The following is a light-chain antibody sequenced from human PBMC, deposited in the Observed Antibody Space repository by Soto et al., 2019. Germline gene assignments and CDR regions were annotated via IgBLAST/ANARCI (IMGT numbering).Light chain of an antibody. CDR1: QSVTGDK. V-gene: IGKV3-20*01. CDR3: QQYGNSPFT. J-gene: IGKJ2*01. Sequence: EIVLTQSPGPLSLSPGNSAALSCRASQSVTGDKVAWYQQRPGQAPRLLIYGRSTRATDIPARFRGSGSGTDYTLTINRLEPEDFALYYCQQYGNSPFTFGQGTKLGI. CDR2: GRS.